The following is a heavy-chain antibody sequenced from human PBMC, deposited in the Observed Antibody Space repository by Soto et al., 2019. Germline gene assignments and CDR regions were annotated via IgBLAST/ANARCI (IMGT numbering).Heavy chain of an antibody. CDR3: ARDDAASYAKPPPAPAWFAP. CDR2: ISAYNGNT. D-gene: IGHD2-8*01. Sequence: ASVKVSCKASGYTFTSYGISWVRQAPGQGLEWMGWISAYNGNTNYAQKLQGRVTMTTDTSTSTAYMELRSLRSDDTAVYYCARDDAASYAKPPPAPAWFAPWGREPLVPVS. J-gene: IGHJ5*02. CDR1: GYTFTSYG. V-gene: IGHV1-18*01.